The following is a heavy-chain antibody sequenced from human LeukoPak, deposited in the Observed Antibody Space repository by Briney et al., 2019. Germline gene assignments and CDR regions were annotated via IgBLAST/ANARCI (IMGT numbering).Heavy chain of an antibody. Sequence: GGSLRLSCAASGFTVSSNYMSWVRQAPGKGLEWVSIIYSGGSTYYADSVKGRFTISRDNSKNTLYLQMNSLRAEDTAIYYCARDGGKSYGFGYHYYYGMDVWGQRTTVTVSS. CDR3: ARDGGKSYGFGYHYYYGMDV. D-gene: IGHD3-16*02. CDR1: GFTVSSNY. V-gene: IGHV3-66*01. CDR2: IYSGGST. J-gene: IGHJ6*02.